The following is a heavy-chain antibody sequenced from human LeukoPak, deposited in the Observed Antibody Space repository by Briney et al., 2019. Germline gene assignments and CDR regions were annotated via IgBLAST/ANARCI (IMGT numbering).Heavy chain of an antibody. Sequence: GGSLRLSCAASGFTFSSYSMNWVRQAPGKGLEWVSYISSSSSTIYYADSVKGRFTISRDNAKNSLYLQMNSLRAEDTAVYYCARDKVVVVAAFFDYWGQGTLVTVSS. J-gene: IGHJ4*02. CDR1: GFTFSSYS. V-gene: IGHV3-48*04. CDR3: ARDKVVVVAAFFDY. D-gene: IGHD2-15*01. CDR2: ISSSSSTI.